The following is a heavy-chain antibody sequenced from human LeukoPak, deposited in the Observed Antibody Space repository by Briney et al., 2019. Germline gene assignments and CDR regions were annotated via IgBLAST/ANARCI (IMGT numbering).Heavy chain of an antibody. V-gene: IGHV4-38-2*01. Sequence: PSETLSLTCAVSGDSISSSYYWGWIRQPPGKGLEWIATISHAGTTYYNPSLKSRLTMSLDTSKMQFSLDLSSVTAADTAVYYCARINTVKATFDHWVLGTQVTVFS. CDR3: ARINTVKATFDH. CDR2: ISHAGTT. D-gene: IGHD3-10*01. CDR1: GDSISSSYY. J-gene: IGHJ5*02.